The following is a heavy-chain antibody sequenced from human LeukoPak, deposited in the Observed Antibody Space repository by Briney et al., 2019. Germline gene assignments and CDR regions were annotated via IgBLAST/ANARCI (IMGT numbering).Heavy chain of an antibody. CDR3: ARESMITFGGVIVGPFDY. D-gene: IGHD3-16*02. CDR2: ISYDGSNK. V-gene: IGHV3-30*04. CDR1: GFTFSSYA. J-gene: IGHJ4*02. Sequence: GRSLRLSCAASGFTFSSYAMHWVRQAPGKGLEWVAVISYDGSNKYYADSVKGRFTISRDNSKNTLYLQMNSLRAEDTAVYYCARESMITFGGVIVGPFDYWGQGTLVTVSS.